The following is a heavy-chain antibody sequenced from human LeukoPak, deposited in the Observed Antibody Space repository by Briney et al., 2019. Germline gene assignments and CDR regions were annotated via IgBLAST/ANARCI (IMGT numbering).Heavy chain of an antibody. CDR3: ARDFGYYGSGSYN. CDR2: INPNSGGT. CDR1: GYTFTGYF. D-gene: IGHD3-10*01. V-gene: IGHV1-2*02. Sequence: ASVKVSCKASGYTFTGYFMHWVRQAPGQGFEWMGWINPNSGGTNYAQKFQGRVTMTRDTSISTGYMEMSRLTYDDTAVYYCARDFGYYGSGSYNWGQGTLITVSS. J-gene: IGHJ4*02.